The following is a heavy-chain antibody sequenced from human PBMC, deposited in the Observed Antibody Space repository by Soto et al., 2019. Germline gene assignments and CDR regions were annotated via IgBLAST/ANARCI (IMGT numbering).Heavy chain of an antibody. V-gene: IGHV4-59*01. CDR2: IYYSGST. D-gene: IGHD2-2*02. J-gene: IGHJ5*02. CDR3: ARAPIVVVPAAIGDPPWYNWFDP. CDR1: GGSISSYY. Sequence: LTCTVSGGSISSYYWSWIRQPPGKGLEWIGYIYYSGSTNYNPSLKSRVTISVDTSKNQFSLKLSSVTAADTAVYYCARAPIVVVPAAIGDPPWYNWFDPWGQGTLVTVSS.